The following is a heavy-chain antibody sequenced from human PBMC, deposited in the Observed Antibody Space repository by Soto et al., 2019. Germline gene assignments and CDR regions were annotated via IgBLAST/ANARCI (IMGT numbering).Heavy chain of an antibody. CDR1: GYSFTTYA. CDR2: INPYNVNT. V-gene: IGHV1-18*01. Sequence: ASVKVSWKASGYSFTTYALHWVRQAPGQRLEWMGWINPYNVNTNYAQKLQGRVTTTTDTCTSTAYMDLRSLTSDDTAVYYCARDRVAGIWGDAFDTWGQGTMVTV. D-gene: IGHD3-16*01. J-gene: IGHJ3*02. CDR3: ARDRVAGIWGDAFDT.